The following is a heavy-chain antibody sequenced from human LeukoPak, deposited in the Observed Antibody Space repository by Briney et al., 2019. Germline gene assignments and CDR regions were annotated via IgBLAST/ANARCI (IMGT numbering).Heavy chain of an antibody. V-gene: IGHV1-8*01. Sequence: ASLKVSCKASGYTFTSYDINWVRQATGQGLEWMGWMNPNSGNTGYAQKFQGRVTMTRNTSITTAYMELSSLRSEDPAVYYCAREPRGYYGVDVWGQGTTVTVSS. CDR3: AREPRGYYGVDV. CDR2: MNPNSGNT. D-gene: IGHD1-14*01. CDR1: GYTFTSYD. J-gene: IGHJ6*02.